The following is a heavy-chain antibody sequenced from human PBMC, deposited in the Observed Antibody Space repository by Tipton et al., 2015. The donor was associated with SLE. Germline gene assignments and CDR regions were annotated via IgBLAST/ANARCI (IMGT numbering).Heavy chain of an antibody. CDR1: GFSFSNYD. D-gene: IGHD3-10*01. J-gene: IGHJ4*02. V-gene: IGHV3-48*03. CDR2: ISKSGSEI. CDR3: ARSGTL. Sequence: SLRLSCAASGFSFSNYDMNWVRQAPGKGLEWVSYISKSGSEIYYADSVKGRFTISRDNAKNSLFLQMDSLRAEDTAVYYCARSGTLRGQGTLVSVS.